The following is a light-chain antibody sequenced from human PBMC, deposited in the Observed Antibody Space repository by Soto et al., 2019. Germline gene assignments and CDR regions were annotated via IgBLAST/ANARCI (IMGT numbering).Light chain of an antibody. V-gene: IGKV1-39*01. CDR2: AAS. CDR3: QQSYSGPIT. CDR1: QRIRIH. J-gene: IGKJ5*01. Sequence: DIQMTQSPCSLSASVGGGFTITCRASQRIRIHLNWYQHQPGKAPKLLIFAASTLQSGVPSRFSGSGSETEFTLTISSLQPEDFATYFCQQSYSGPITFGQGTRLEIK.